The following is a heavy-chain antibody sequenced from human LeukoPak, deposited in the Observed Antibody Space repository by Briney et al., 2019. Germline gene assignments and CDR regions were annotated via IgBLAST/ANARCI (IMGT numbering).Heavy chain of an antibody. CDR3: ARGPLGFWSGYSVGY. D-gene: IGHD3-3*01. Sequence: GGSLRLSCAASGFTFSSYWMSWVRQAPGKGLEWVANIKQDGSEKHYVDSVKGRFTISRDNAKNSLYLQMNSLRAEDTAVYYCARGPLGFWSGYSVGYWGQGTLVTVSS. CDR2: IKQDGSEK. J-gene: IGHJ4*02. V-gene: IGHV3-7*01. CDR1: GFTFSSYW.